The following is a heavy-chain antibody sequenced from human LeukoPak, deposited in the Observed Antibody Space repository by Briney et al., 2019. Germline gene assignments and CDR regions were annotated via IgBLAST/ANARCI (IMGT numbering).Heavy chain of an antibody. D-gene: IGHD1-26*01. V-gene: IGHV3-23*01. J-gene: IGHJ4*02. CDR3: AQQWVDC. CDR1: GFPFSNYA. Sequence: GGSLRLSCAASGFPFSNYAMNWVRQAPGKGLEWVSSISESGDKTNYADSVRDRFTISRDNSQNTLYLQINSLRVEDKALYSCAQQWVDCWGQGTLVTVSS. CDR2: ISESGDKT.